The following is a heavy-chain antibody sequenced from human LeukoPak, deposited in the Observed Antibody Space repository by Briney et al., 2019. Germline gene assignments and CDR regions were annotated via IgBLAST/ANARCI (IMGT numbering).Heavy chain of an antibody. D-gene: IGHD6-13*01. CDR1: GFTFSSYS. Sequence: NPGGSLRLSCAASGFTFSSYSMNWVRQAPGKGLEWVSSISSSASYIYYADSVKGRFTISRDNAKNSLYLQMNSLRAEDTAVFYCARALSSTVDAFDIWGQGTMVTVSS. CDR2: ISSSASYI. CDR3: ARALSSTVDAFDI. V-gene: IGHV3-21*06. J-gene: IGHJ3*02.